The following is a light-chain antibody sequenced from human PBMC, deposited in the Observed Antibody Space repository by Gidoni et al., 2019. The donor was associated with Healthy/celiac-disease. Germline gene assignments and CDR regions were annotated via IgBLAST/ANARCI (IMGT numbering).Light chain of an antibody. V-gene: IGKV1-6*01. CDR3: RQDYNYPRT. Sequence: AIQMTQSPSSLPASVGDRVTITFRASQGIRNDLGWYQQKPGKAPKLLIYAASSLQSVVPSRFSGSGSGTDFTLTISSLQPEDFATYYCRQDYNYPRTFGQGTKLEIK. CDR1: QGIRND. J-gene: IGKJ2*01. CDR2: AAS.